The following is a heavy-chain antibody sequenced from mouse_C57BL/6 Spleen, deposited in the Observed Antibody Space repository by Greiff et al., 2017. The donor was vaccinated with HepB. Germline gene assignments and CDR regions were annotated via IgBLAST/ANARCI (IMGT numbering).Heavy chain of an antibody. CDR3: ARDGRWYHRNVDV. V-gene: IGHV1-76*01. D-gene: IGHD2-14*01. CDR1: GYTFTDYY. Sequence: VQLQQSGAELVRPGASVKLSCKASGYTFTDYYINWVKQRPGQGLEWIARIYPGSGNTYYNEKFKGKATLTAEKSSSTAYMQLSSLTSEDSAVYFCARDGRWYHRNVDVWGTGTTVTVSS. CDR2: IYPGSGNT. J-gene: IGHJ1*03.